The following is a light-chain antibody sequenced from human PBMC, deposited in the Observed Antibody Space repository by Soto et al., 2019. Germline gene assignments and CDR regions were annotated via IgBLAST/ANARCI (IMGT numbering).Light chain of an antibody. V-gene: IGLV2-14*01. Sequence: QSALTQPASVSGSPGQSITIPCTGSSSDVGGFNYVSWHQQHPGKAPKLMIYDVSHRPSGVSSRFSGSKSGNTASLIISGLQAEDEADYYCSSYTISTPTYVFGTGTKLTIL. J-gene: IGLJ1*01. CDR1: SSDVGGFNY. CDR3: SSYTISTPTYV. CDR2: DVS.